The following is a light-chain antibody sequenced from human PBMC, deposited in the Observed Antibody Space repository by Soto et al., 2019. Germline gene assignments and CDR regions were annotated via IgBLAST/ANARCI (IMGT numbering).Light chain of an antibody. V-gene: IGLV2-14*01. J-gene: IGLJ3*02. CDR1: SSDLRDFNY. CDR2: EVS. Sequence: QSVLTQPASVSGSPGQSITISCTGTSSDLRDFNYVSWYQQHPGKAPKVMIFEVSNRPSGVSNRFSGSKSGNTASLTISGLQPDDEADYYCSSHTTSNTLVFGGGTKLTVL. CDR3: SSHTTSNTLV.